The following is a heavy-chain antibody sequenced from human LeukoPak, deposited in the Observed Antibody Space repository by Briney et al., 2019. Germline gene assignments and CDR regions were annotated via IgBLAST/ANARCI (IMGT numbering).Heavy chain of an antibody. Sequence: ASVKVSCKASGYTFTSYYMHWVRQAPGQGCEWMGIINPSGGSTSYAQKFQGRVTMTRDTSTSTVYMELSSLRSEDTAVYYCARAPGYAGSHKTSIDYWGQRTLVTVSS. D-gene: IGHD5-12*01. CDR1: GYTFTSYY. J-gene: IGHJ4*02. CDR3: ARAPGYAGSHKTSIDY. V-gene: IGHV1-46*01. CDR2: INPSGGST.